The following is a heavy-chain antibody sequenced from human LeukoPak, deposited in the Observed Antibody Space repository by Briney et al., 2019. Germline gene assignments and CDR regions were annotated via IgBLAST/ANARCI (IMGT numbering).Heavy chain of an antibody. CDR3: AKEDAPPDTVVTSYYYYYGMDV. Sequence: GGSLRLSCAASGFTFSSYGMHWVRQAPGKGLEWVAVISYDGSNKYYADSVKGRFTISRDNSKNTLYLQMNGLRAEDTAVYYCAKEDAPPDTVVTSYYYYYGMDVWGQGTTVTVSS. V-gene: IGHV3-30*18. CDR2: ISYDGSNK. D-gene: IGHD4-23*01. J-gene: IGHJ6*02. CDR1: GFTFSSYG.